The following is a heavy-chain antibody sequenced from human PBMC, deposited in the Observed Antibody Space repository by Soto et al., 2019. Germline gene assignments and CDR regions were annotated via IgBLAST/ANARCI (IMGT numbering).Heavy chain of an antibody. CDR3: AKEESLYYYGLDV. V-gene: IGHV3-11*06. Sequence: GGSLRLSCATSGFTFSDHYMTWIRQAPGKGLEFISYISPGGRYTNYGDSVKGRFTISRDNXKNTVLLQMNSLRVDDSAVYHCAKEESLYYYGLDVWGKGTTVTVS. J-gene: IGHJ6*04. D-gene: IGHD3-10*01. CDR2: ISPGGRYT. CDR1: GFTFSDHY.